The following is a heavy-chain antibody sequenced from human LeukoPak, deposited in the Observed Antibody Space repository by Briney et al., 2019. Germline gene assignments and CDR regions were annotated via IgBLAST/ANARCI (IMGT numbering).Heavy chain of an antibody. V-gene: IGHV1-2*02. J-gene: IGHJ4*02. Sequence: ASVKVSCKASGYTFTGYYMHWVRQAPGQGLEWMGWINPNSGGTNYAQKFQGRVTMTRDTSISTAYMELSRLRSDDTTVYYCAREVSGSYYTLDYWGQGTLVTVSS. CDR1: GYTFTGYY. CDR3: AREVSGSYYTLDY. CDR2: INPNSGGT. D-gene: IGHD3-10*01.